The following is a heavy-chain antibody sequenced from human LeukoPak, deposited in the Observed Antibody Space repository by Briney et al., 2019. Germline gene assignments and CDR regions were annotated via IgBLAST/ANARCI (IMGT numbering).Heavy chain of an antibody. CDR2: IYYSGST. V-gene: IGHV4-31*03. J-gene: IGHJ3*02. CDR3: ARDWCSSTSCYDAFDI. Sequence: PSQTLSLTCTVSGGSISSGTYYWSWIRQHPGKGLEWIGYIYYSGSTHYNPSLKSRVTISVDTSKNQFYLKLSSVTAADTAVYYCARDWCSSTSCYDAFDIWGQGTMVTVSS. CDR1: GGSISSGTYY. D-gene: IGHD2-2*01.